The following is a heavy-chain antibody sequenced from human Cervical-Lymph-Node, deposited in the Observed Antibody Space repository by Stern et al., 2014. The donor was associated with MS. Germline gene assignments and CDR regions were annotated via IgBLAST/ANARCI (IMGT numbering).Heavy chain of an antibody. Sequence: QVTLRESGPTLVKPTQTLTLTCTFSGFSLSTSAVGVGWIRQPPVKALEWLALIYWDDEKRYSPSLRNRLTITKDASKNQVVLTMTNMDPVDTATYFCAHTKDFWTGYYNGYFDNWGQGTLVTVSS. J-gene: IGHJ4*02. V-gene: IGHV2-5*02. D-gene: IGHD3/OR15-3a*01. CDR1: GFSLSTSAVG. CDR3: AHTKDFWTGYYNGYFDN. CDR2: IYWDDEK.